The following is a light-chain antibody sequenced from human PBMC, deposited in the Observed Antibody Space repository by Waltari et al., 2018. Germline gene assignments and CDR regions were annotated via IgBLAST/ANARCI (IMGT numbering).Light chain of an antibody. Sequence: QSALTQPRSVSGSPGQSVTISCIGTSVDVGGYNFVSWYQHHSGQDPKLIIYDINKRPSGVPDRFSGSRSGNTASLTISRLQAEDEADYYCSSYAGSDTFVVLGGGTKVTVL. CDR2: DIN. J-gene: IGLJ2*01. CDR3: SSYAGSDTFVV. V-gene: IGLV2-11*01. CDR1: SVDVGGYNF.